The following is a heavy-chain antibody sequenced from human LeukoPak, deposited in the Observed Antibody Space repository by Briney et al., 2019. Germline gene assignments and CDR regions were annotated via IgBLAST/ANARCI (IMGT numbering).Heavy chain of an antibody. Sequence: SETLSLTCAVYGGSFSGYYWSWIRQPPRKGLEWIGEINHSGSTNYNPSLKSRVTISVDTSKNQFSLKLSSVTAADTAVYYCARGTFTYDFWSGYSHYFDYWGQGTLVTVSS. CDR1: GGSFSGYY. CDR2: INHSGST. CDR3: ARGTFTYDFWSGYSHYFDY. J-gene: IGHJ4*02. D-gene: IGHD3-3*01. V-gene: IGHV4-34*01.